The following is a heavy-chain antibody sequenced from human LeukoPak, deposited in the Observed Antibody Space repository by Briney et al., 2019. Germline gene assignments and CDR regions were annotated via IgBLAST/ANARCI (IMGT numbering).Heavy chain of an antibody. J-gene: IGHJ3*02. CDR3: ARDTTARDAFDI. CDR2: ISSSGSTI. D-gene: IGHD4-11*01. Sequence: GGSLRLSCAASGFTFSSYEMNWVRQAPGKGLEWVSYISSSGSTIYYADSVKGRFTISRDNAKNSLYLQMYSLRAEDTAVYYCARDTTARDAFDIWGQGTMVTVSS. CDR1: GFTFSSYE. V-gene: IGHV3-48*03.